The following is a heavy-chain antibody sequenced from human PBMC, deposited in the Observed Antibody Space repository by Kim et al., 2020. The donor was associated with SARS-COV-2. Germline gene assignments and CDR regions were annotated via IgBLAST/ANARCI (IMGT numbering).Heavy chain of an antibody. J-gene: IGHJ6*02. CDR3: AKDLSPAAQTPSYYYYYGMDV. D-gene: IGHD2-2*01. CDR1: GFTFSSYG. CDR2: ISYDGSNK. V-gene: IGHV3-30*18. Sequence: GGSLRLSCAASGFTFSSYGMHWVRQAPGKGLEWVAVISYDGSNKYYADSVKGRFTISRDNSKNTLYLQMNSLRAEDTAVYYCAKDLSPAAQTPSYYYYYGMDVWGQGTTVTVSS.